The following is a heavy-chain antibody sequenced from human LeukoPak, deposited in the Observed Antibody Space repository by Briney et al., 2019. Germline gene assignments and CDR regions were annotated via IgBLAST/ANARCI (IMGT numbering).Heavy chain of an antibody. Sequence: PSRPCPSPALSLVAPSDYWGWIRQPPGKGLEWIGSIYYSGSTYYNPSLESRVTMSVDMSENHISLRLTSVTAADTAVYYCAREGGPYRPLDYSGQGTLVTVSS. V-gene: IGHV4-39*07. CDR1: VAPSDY. CDR3: AREGGPYRPLDY. CDR2: IYYSGST. J-gene: IGHJ4*02.